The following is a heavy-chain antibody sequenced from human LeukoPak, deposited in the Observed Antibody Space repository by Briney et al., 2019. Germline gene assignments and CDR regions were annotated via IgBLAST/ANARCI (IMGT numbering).Heavy chain of an antibody. CDR2: INPSGGST. Sequence: ASVKVSCKASGYTFTSYYMHWVRQAPGQGLEWMGIINPSGGSTSYAQKFQGRVTMTRDMSTSTVYMELSSLRSEDTAVYYCARDQKSSSGSPHFDYWGQGTLVTVSS. D-gene: IGHD6-19*01. CDR3: ARDQKSSSGSPHFDY. V-gene: IGHV1-46*01. CDR1: GYTFTSYY. J-gene: IGHJ4*02.